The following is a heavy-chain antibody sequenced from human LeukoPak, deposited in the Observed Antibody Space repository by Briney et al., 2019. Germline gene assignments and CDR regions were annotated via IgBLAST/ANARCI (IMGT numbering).Heavy chain of an antibody. D-gene: IGHD2-2*01. CDR1: GVTFSNHA. CDR3: ARGFRGDCRSTSCYVLYYYFYMDV. V-gene: IGHV3-30-3*01. J-gene: IGHJ6*03. CDR2: ISFDGYKK. Sequence: GRSLTLSCEAFGVTFSNHAVHWVRQAPGKGLEWVALISFDGYKKYYADSVRGRFSISRDNSRNTVYLQMDSLSAEDTALCYCARGFRGDCRSTSCYVLYYYFYMDVWGEGTSVTVSS.